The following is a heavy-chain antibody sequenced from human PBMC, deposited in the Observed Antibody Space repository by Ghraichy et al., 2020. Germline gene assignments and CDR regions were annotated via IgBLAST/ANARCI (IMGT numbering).Heavy chain of an antibody. CDR3: AKSSEDEWELLGDY. D-gene: IGHD1-26*01. CDR2: ISYDGSDK. J-gene: IGHJ4*02. Sequence: GGSLRLSCAASGFTFSSSGMHWVRQAPGKGLEWVALISYDGSDKYYADSVKGRFTISRDNSKNTLYLQMNSLRAEDTAVYYCAKSSEDEWELLGDYWGQGTLVSVSS. V-gene: IGHV3-30*18. CDR1: GFTFSSSG.